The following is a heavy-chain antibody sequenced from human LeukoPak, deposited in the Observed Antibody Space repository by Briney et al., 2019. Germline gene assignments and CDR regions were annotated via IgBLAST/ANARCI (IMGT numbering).Heavy chain of an antibody. D-gene: IGHD4-11*01. J-gene: IGHJ4*02. V-gene: IGHV1-18*01. CDR2: ISTSKGDT. CDR3: ARDWPTVITDY. Sequence: ASVNVSCKTSGYTFTSHEISWVRQAPGQGLEWMGWISTSKGDTNYAQKFKGRLTMTTDRSTYTAYMELRSLSSDDTAVYYCARDWPTVITDYWGQGTLVTVSS. CDR1: GYTFTSHE.